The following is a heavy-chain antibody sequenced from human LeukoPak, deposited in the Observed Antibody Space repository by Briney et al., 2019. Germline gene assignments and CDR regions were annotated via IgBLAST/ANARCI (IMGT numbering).Heavy chain of an antibody. V-gene: IGHV4-39*07. CDR2: IYYSGST. Sequence: SETLSLTCTVSGGSISSSSYYWGWIRQPPGKGLEWIGSIYYSGSTYYNPSLKSRVTISVDTSKNQFSLKLSSVTAADTAVYYCARVVGAYCGGDCFNNWFDPWGQGTLVTVSS. J-gene: IGHJ5*02. CDR1: GGSISSSSYY. D-gene: IGHD2-21*02. CDR3: ARVVGAYCGGDCFNNWFDP.